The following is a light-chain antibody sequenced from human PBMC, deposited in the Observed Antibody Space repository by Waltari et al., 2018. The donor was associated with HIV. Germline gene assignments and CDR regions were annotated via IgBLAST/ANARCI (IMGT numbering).Light chain of an antibody. CDR2: STS. J-gene: IGLJ1*01. CDR3: LLYYGGAYV. CDR1: TGAVTSGYY. Sequence: QTVVTQEPSLTVSPGGTVTLTCASSTGAVTSGYYPNWFQQKPGQAPRVLSYSTSNKHSWTPARFSGSLLGGKAALTLSGVQPEDEAEYYCLLYYGGAYVFGTGTKVTVL. V-gene: IGLV7-43*01.